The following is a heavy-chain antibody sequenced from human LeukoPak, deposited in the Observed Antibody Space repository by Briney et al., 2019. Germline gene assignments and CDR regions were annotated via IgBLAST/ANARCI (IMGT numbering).Heavy chain of an antibody. V-gene: IGHV1-18*01. CDR1: GYTFTSYG. CDR2: ISAYNGNT. D-gene: IGHD2-2*01. CDR3: ARPLRTVGYCSSTSCLDYYYYGMDV. Sequence: ASVKVSCKASGYTFTSYGISWARQAPGQGLEWMGWISAYNGNTNYAQKLQGRVTMTTDTSTSTAYMELRSLRSDDTAVYYCARPLRTVGYCSSTSCLDYYYYGMDVWGQGTTVTVSS. J-gene: IGHJ6*02.